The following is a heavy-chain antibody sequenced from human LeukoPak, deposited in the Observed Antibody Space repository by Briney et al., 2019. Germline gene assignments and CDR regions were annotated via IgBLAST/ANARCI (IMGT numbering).Heavy chain of an antibody. CDR2: INHSGST. V-gene: IGHV4-34*01. J-gene: IGHJ3*02. D-gene: IGHD1-1*01. Sequence: PSETLSLTCAVYGGSFSGYYWSWIRQPPGKGLEWIGEINHSGSTNYNPSLKSRVTISVDTSKNQFSLKLSSVTAADTAVYYCARGTTGYRPGDNPGLKAFDIWGQGTMVTVSS. CDR1: GGSFSGYY. CDR3: ARGTTGYRPGDNPGLKAFDI.